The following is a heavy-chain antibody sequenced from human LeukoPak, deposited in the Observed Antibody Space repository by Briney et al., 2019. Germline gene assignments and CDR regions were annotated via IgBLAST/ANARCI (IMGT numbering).Heavy chain of an antibody. CDR3: ARESYGDYVLD. V-gene: IGHV3-53*01. CDR1: GLNVSNSY. J-gene: IGHJ4*02. CDR2: IYSGGTT. D-gene: IGHD4-17*01. Sequence: PGGSLRLSCAASGLNVSNSYLTWVRQAPGKGLEWVSVIYSGGTTYYADSVKGRFTISRDSSRNSLYLQMNSLRAEDTAVYYCARESYGDYVLDWGQGTLVTVSS.